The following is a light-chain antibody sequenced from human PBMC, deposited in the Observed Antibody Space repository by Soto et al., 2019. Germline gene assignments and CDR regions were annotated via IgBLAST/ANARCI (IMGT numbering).Light chain of an antibody. V-gene: IGKV1-5*01. CDR3: QQYNSYS. CDR2: DIS. J-gene: IGKJ1*01. CDR1: QSISDW. Sequence: DIQMTQSPSTLSASVGDIVTITCRASQSISDWLAWYQQKPGKAPKLLIYDISNLEIGVPSRFSGSGSGTEFTLTISGLQPDDFATYYCQQYNSYSFGQGTKVESK.